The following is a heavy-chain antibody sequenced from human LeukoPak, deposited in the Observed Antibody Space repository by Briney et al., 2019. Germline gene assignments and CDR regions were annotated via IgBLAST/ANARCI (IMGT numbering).Heavy chain of an antibody. CDR3: ARRSRRYDFWSGYVDV. Sequence: GESLKISCKGSGYSFTSYWIGWVRQMPGKGLEWMGIIYPCDSDTRYSPSFQGQVTISADKSISTAYLQWSSLRASDTAMYYCARRSRRYDFWSGYVDVWGKGTTVTVSS. D-gene: IGHD3-3*01. J-gene: IGHJ6*04. CDR1: GYSFTSYW. CDR2: IYPCDSDT. V-gene: IGHV5-51*01.